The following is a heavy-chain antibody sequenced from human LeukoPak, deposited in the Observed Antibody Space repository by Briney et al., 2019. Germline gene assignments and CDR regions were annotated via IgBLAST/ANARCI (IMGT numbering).Heavy chain of an antibody. Sequence: GASVKVSCKASGYTFTGYYMHWVRQAPGQGLEWMGWINPNSGGTNYAQKFQGRVTMTRDTSISTAYMELSRLRSDDTAVYYRARSDILTGYADYWGQGTLVTVSS. J-gene: IGHJ4*02. CDR3: ARSDILTGYADY. V-gene: IGHV1-2*02. D-gene: IGHD3-9*01. CDR1: GYTFTGYY. CDR2: INPNSGGT.